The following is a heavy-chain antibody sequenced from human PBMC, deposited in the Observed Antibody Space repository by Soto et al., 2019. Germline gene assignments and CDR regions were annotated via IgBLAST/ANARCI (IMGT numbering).Heavy chain of an antibody. CDR1: GFTFSSYA. J-gene: IGHJ4*02. V-gene: IGHV3-23*01. CDR3: AKVGVVVTAIQTYFDY. CDR2: ISGSGGST. D-gene: IGHD2-21*02. Sequence: EVQLLESGGGLVQPGGSLRLSCAASGFTFSSYAMSWVRQAPGKGLEWVSAISGSGGSTYYAESVKGRFTISRDNSKNTLYLQMNSLRAEDTAVYYCAKVGVVVTAIQTYFDYWGQGTLVTVSS.